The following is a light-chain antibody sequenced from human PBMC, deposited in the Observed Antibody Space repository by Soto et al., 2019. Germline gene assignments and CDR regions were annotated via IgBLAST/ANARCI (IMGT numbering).Light chain of an antibody. CDR1: QDISNY. CDR3: QQYDNLYT. CDR2: DAS. Sequence: DIQMTQSPSSLSASVGDRVTITCKVSQDISNYLNWYQQKPGKAPKLLIYDASNLETVVPSRFSGSGSGTDFTFTISSLQPEDIATYYCQQYDNLYTFGQGTKLEIK. J-gene: IGKJ2*01. V-gene: IGKV1-33*01.